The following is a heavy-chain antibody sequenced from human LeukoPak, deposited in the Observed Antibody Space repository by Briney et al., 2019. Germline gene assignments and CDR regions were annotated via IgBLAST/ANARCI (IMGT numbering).Heavy chain of an antibody. J-gene: IGHJ4*02. Sequence: GSSVKVSCKASGGTFSSYAISWVRQAPGQGLEWMGGIIPIFGTANYAQKFQGRVTITADKSTSTANMELSSLRSEDTAVYYCAMTTVTGAFDYWGQGTLATVSS. V-gene: IGHV1-69*06. CDR1: GGTFSSYA. D-gene: IGHD4-17*01. CDR2: IIPIFGTA. CDR3: AMTTVTGAFDY.